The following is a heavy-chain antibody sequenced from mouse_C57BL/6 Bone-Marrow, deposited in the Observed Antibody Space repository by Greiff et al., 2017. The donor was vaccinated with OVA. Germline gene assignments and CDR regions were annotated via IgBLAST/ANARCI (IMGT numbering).Heavy chain of an antibody. D-gene: IGHD2-1*01. V-gene: IGHV1-61*01. Sequence: VQLQQPGAELVRPGSSVKLSCKASGYTFTSYWMDWVKQRPGQDLEWIGNIYPSDSETHYNQKFKDKATLTVDKSSSTAYMQLSSLTSEDSAVYYCARSGGYGNYDFDYWGQGTTLTVSS. J-gene: IGHJ2*01. CDR3: ARSGGYGNYDFDY. CDR1: GYTFTSYW. CDR2: IYPSDSET.